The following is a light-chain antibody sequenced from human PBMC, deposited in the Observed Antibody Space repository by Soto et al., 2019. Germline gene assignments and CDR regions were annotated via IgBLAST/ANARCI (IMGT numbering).Light chain of an antibody. CDR2: WAS. V-gene: IGKV4-1*01. CDR1: QSVLYSSNNKNS. CDR3: QQYYTIPLYA. Sequence: DIVMTQSPDSLAVSLGERATINCKSSQSVLYSSNNKNSVAWYQQKPGQPPKLLIYWASTRESGVPDRFSGSGSGTDFTLTISSLQAEDVAVYYCQQYYTIPLYAFGQGTKLEIK. J-gene: IGKJ2*01.